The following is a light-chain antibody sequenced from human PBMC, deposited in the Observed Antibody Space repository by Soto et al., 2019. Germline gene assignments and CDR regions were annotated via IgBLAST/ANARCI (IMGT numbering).Light chain of an antibody. Sequence: DIQMTQSPSSLSASVGDRVTITCQASQDISNYLNWYQQKPGKAPKLLIYDASNLETGVPSRFSGSGSGTDFTFTISSLRPEDIATYYCQQYDNLLRGTFGQGTRLEIK. V-gene: IGKV1-33*01. J-gene: IGKJ5*01. CDR1: QDISNY. CDR3: QQYDNLLRGT. CDR2: DAS.